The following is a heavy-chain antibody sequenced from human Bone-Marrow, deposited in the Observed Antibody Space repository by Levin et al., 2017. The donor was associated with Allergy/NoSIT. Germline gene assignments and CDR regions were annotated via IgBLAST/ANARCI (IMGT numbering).Heavy chain of an antibody. CDR2: VYYSGST. Sequence: SETLSLTCTVSGGSISTYYWSWIRQPPGKGLEWIGYVYYSGSTNYNPSLKSRVTMSVDTSKNHFSLKLSSVTAAETAIDYCARHAGPIQLWLMDYWCQGTLVTVAS. J-gene: IGHJ4*02. CDR3: ARHAGPIQLWLMDY. D-gene: IGHD5-18*01. CDR1: GGSISTYY. V-gene: IGHV4-59*08.